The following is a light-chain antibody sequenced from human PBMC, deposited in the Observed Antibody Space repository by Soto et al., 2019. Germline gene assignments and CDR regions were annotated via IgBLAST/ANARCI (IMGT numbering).Light chain of an antibody. Sequence: QSVLTQPPSASGTPGQRVTISCSGSSSNIGSNAVSWYQQLPGTAPKVLIYSNNQRPSGVPDRFSGSKSGTSASLAISGLQSEDDADYYCATWDDSLNAWVFGGGTKLTVL. CDR3: ATWDDSLNAWV. V-gene: IGLV1-44*01. CDR1: SSNIGSNA. CDR2: SNN. J-gene: IGLJ3*02.